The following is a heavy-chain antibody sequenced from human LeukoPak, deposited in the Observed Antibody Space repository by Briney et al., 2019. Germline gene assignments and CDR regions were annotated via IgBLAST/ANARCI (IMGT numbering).Heavy chain of an antibody. V-gene: IGHV3-23*01. Sequence: GSLSLSCAASGFTFSSYAMSWLRRAPGQGLEWVSAISGSGGSTYYADSVKGRFTISRDNSKNTLYLQMNSLRAEDTAVYYCAKDIGSDDSSGYYYSLFDYWGQGTLVTVSS. D-gene: IGHD3-22*01. CDR3: AKDIGSDDSSGYYYSLFDY. CDR1: GFTFSSYA. J-gene: IGHJ4*02. CDR2: ISGSGGST.